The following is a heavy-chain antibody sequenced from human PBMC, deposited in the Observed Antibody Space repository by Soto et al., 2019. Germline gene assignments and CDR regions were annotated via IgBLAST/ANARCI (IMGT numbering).Heavy chain of an antibody. J-gene: IGHJ6*02. CDR3: ARNTIFGVVIINLYYYYGMDV. CDR1: GGTFSSYA. CDR2: IIPIFGTA. V-gene: IGHV1-69*01. D-gene: IGHD3-3*01. Sequence: QVQLVQSGAEVKKPGSSVKVSCKASGGTFSSYAISWVRQAPGQGLEWMGGIIPIFGTANYAQKFQGRVTITADASTRTAYLELSRLRSEDTAVYYCARNTIFGVVIINLYYYYGMDVWGQGTTVTVSS.